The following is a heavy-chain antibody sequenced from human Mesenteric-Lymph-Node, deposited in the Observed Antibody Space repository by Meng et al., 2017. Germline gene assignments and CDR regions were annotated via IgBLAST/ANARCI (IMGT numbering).Heavy chain of an antibody. V-gene: IGHV3-48*03. J-gene: IGHJ4*02. CDR1: GFTFSSYE. D-gene: IGHD2-21*02. Sequence: LSLTCAASGFTFSSYEMNWVRQAPGKGLEWVSYISSSSSTIYYADSVKGRFTISRDNAKNSLYLQMNSLRAEDTAVYYCARETHIVVVTAYSYFDYWGQGTLVTVSS. CDR3: ARETHIVVVTAYSYFDY. CDR2: ISSSSSTI.